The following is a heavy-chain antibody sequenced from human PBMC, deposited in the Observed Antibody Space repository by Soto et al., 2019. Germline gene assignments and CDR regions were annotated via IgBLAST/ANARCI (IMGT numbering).Heavy chain of an antibody. CDR2: ISYDGSNK. D-gene: IGHD2-8*01. J-gene: IGHJ4*02. Sequence: GGSLRLSCAASGFTFSSYAMHWVRQAPGKGLEWVAVISYDGSNKYYADSVKGRFTISRDNSKNTLYLQMNSLRAEDTAVYYCAREGRTGVIVLDYWGQGTLVTVSS. V-gene: IGHV3-30-3*01. CDR3: AREGRTGVIVLDY. CDR1: GFTFSSYA.